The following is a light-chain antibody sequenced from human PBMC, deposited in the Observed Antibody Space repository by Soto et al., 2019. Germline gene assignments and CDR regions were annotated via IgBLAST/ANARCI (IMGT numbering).Light chain of an antibody. CDR2: GAS. CDR3: HQYGSSPPVT. Sequence: EIVLSQSPGTLSLSPGERATLSCRASQSVTSSSVAWYRQKPGQAPSLLIYGASNRATGISDRFSGSGSGPDLTLTISRLEPEDFAMYYCHQYGSSPPVTFGQGTRLEIK. V-gene: IGKV3-20*01. J-gene: IGKJ5*01. CDR1: QSVTSSS.